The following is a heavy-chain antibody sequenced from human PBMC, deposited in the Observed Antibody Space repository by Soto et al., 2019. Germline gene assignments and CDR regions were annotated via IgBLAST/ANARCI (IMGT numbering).Heavy chain of an antibody. CDR2: MHYTGFS. CDR1: GDSVTSHY. Sequence: SETLSLTCSFSGDSVTSHYLTWIRQSPEKGLEWIGYMHYTGFSHYNPSLKSRLTISVDRSKNQFTLQLTSVTVADTAVYYCARTGGDCTQGVCYDYWGQGTLVTVSS. D-gene: IGHD2-8*01. J-gene: IGHJ4*02. V-gene: IGHV4-59*02. CDR3: ARTGGDCTQGVCYDY.